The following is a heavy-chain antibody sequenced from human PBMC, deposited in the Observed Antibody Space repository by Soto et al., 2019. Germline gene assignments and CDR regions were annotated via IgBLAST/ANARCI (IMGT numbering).Heavy chain of an antibody. D-gene: IGHD1-26*01. J-gene: IGHJ4*02. CDR2: IRNKANSYNK. V-gene: IGHV3-72*01. Sequence: EVQLVESGGGLVQPGGSLRLSCAASGFTFSDHYMEWVRQAPGKGLEWVGRIRNKANSYNKEYAAAVKGRFTIPRDDSTNSLYLQMNSLETEDTAVFYCARYSGSYSRGLDYWGQGTPVIVSS. CDR3: ARYSGSYSRGLDY. CDR1: GFTFSDHY.